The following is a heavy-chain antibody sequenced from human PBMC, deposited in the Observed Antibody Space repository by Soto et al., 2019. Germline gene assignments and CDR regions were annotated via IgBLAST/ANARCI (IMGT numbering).Heavy chain of an antibody. J-gene: IGHJ4*02. CDR2: MNPNSGNT. CDR1: GYTFTSYD. Sequence: ASVKVSCKASGYTFTSYDINWVRQATGQGLEWMGWMNPNSGNTGYAQKFQGRVTMTRNTSISTAYMELSSLRSEDTAVYYCARVYSSSWYYFDYWGQGILVTVSS. CDR3: ARVYSSSWYYFDY. V-gene: IGHV1-8*01. D-gene: IGHD6-13*01.